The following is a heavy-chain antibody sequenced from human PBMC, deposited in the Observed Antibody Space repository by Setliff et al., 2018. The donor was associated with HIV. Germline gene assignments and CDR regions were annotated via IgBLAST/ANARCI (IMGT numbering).Heavy chain of an antibody. CDR2: VHKSGNS. CDR1: GGSISVNNYY. D-gene: IGHD4-4*01. V-gene: IGHV4-39*02. Sequence: PSETLSLTCSVSGGSISVNNYYWAWVRQPPGKGLEWIGSVHKSGNSYYKPSLKSRATISVDTSENHFSLRLSSVTAADTAVYYCARLDYSNYYSYYIDVWGEGTMVTSP. CDR3: ARLDYSNYYSYYIDV. J-gene: IGHJ6*03.